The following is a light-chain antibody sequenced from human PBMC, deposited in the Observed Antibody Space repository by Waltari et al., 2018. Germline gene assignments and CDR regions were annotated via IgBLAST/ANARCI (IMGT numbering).Light chain of an antibody. V-gene: IGKV2-28*01. CDR3: MQALQTPLT. CDR2: LGS. CDR1: QSLLHSNGYNY. J-gene: IGKJ4*01. Sequence: DIVMTQSPLSLPVTPGEPASISCRSSQSLLHSNGYNYLDWYLQKPGQSPQLLIDLGSNRASGVPDRFSGSGSGTDFTLKTIRVEAEDVGIYYCMQALQTPLTFGGRTKVEIK.